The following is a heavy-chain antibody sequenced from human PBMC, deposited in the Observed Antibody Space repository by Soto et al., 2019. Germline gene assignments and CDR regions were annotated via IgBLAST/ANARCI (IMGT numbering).Heavy chain of an antibody. CDR3: GRGRSGQIVVFY. CDR2: IGPESGAT. CDR1: GYTFTGHY. V-gene: IGHV1-2*02. J-gene: IGHJ4*02. Sequence: ASVKVSCKASGYTFTGHYIHWVRQAPEQGPEWMGEIGPESGATRYAQRFQGRVTMTRDMSITTVYMELDNLSPDDTAVYYCGRGRSGQIVVFYWGQGTPVTVSS. D-gene: IGHD1-26*01.